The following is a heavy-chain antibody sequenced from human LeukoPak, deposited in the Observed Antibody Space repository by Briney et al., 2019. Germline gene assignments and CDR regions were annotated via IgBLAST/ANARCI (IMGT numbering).Heavy chain of an antibody. CDR2: IIPIFGTA. V-gene: IGHV1-69*06. CDR3: ARWYYYYYVDV. Sequence: ASVKVSCKASGGTFSSYAISWVRQAPGQGLEWMGGIIPIFGTANYAQKFQGRVTITADKSSTTVYMELSSLRSEDTAVYYCARWYYYYYVDVWGKGTTVTISS. CDR1: GGTFSSYA. J-gene: IGHJ6*03.